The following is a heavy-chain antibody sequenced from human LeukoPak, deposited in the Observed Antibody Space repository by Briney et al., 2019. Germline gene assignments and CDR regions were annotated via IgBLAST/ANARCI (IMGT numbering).Heavy chain of an antibody. Sequence: ASVKVSCKASGYTFTSYGISWVRQAPGQGLEWMGWISAYNGNTNYARKLQGRVTMTTDTSTSTAYMELRSLRSDDTAVYYCARSWPIVVVPAASAAGDYWGQGTLVTVSS. CDR2: ISAYNGNT. D-gene: IGHD2-2*01. V-gene: IGHV1-18*01. CDR1: GYTFTSYG. CDR3: ARSWPIVVVPAASAAGDY. J-gene: IGHJ4*02.